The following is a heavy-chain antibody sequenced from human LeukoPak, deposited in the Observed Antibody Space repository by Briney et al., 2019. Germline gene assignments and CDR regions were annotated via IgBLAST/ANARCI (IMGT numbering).Heavy chain of an antibody. J-gene: IGHJ4*02. Sequence: GASVKVSCKASGYTFTGYHMHWVRQAPGQGLEWMGRINPNTGGTDYAQKFQGRVTMTRDTSISTAYMDLSRLRSDDTAVYYCARDYCSSTSCLFDYRGQGTLVTVSS. CDR1: GYTFTGYH. V-gene: IGHV1-2*06. D-gene: IGHD2-2*01. CDR3: ARDYCSSTSCLFDY. CDR2: INPNTGGT.